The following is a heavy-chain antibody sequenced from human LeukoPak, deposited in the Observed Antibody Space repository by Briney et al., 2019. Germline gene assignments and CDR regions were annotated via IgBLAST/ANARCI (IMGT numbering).Heavy chain of an antibody. CDR1: GYTFTTYG. V-gene: IGHV1-18*01. J-gene: IGHJ4*02. Sequence: ASVKVSCRSSGYTFTTYGITWVRQAPGQGLEWMGWISTYNGNTNYAQKLQGRVTMTTDTSTSTAYMELRSLRSDDTAMYYYARDRMDTGTYFDYWGQGTLVTVSS. D-gene: IGHD5-18*01. CDR3: ARDRMDTGTYFDY. CDR2: ISTYNGNT.